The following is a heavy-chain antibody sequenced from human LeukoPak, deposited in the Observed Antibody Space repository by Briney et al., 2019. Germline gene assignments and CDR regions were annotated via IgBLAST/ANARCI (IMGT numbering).Heavy chain of an antibody. J-gene: IGHJ3*02. Sequence: PGGSLRLSCAASGFTFSSYSMNWVRQAPGKGLEWVSSISSSSSYIYYADSVKGRFTISRDNAKNSLYLQMNSLRAEDTAVYYCARDWENYYDSSGYAFDIWGQGTMVTVSS. CDR2: ISSSSSYI. CDR3: ARDWENYYDSSGYAFDI. V-gene: IGHV3-21*01. CDR1: GFTFSSYS. D-gene: IGHD3-22*01.